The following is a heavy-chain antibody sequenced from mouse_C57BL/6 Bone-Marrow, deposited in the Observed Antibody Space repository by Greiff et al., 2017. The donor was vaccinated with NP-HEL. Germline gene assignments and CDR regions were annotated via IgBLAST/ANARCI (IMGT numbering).Heavy chain of an antibody. CDR1: GYTFTSYG. CDR2: IYPRSGNT. J-gene: IGHJ4*01. CDR3: ASYGDYSYAMDY. V-gene: IGHV1-81*01. D-gene: IGHD2-13*01. Sequence: VQRVESGAELPRPGASVKLSCKASGYTFTSYGISWVKQRTGQGLEWIGEIYPRSGNTYYNEKFKGKATLTADKSSSTAYMELRSLTSEDSAVYFCASYGDYSYAMDYWGQGTSVTVSS.